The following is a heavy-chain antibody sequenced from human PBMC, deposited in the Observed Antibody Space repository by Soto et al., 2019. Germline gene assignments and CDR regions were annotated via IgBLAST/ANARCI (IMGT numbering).Heavy chain of an antibody. D-gene: IGHD3-16*02. CDR1: GGSISSGGYS. J-gene: IGHJ6*02. Sequence: QLQLQESGSGLVKPSQTLSLTCAVSGGSISSGGYSWSWIRQPPGKGLEWIGYIYHSGSTYYNPSCSSRVTISVDRSKSRFSRNLSSVAAADTVVYFCAGVNYDYVWGSYRPYGMDVWGQGTTVTVSS. CDR2: IYHSGST. V-gene: IGHV4-30-2*01. CDR3: AGVNYDYVWGSYRPYGMDV.